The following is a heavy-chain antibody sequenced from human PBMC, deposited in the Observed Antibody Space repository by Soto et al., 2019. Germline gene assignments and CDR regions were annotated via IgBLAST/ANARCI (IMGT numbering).Heavy chain of an antibody. CDR1: GFTFKDYA. V-gene: IGHV3-9*01. J-gene: IGHJ4*02. CDR3: AKDSHWSLDY. D-gene: IGHD1-1*01. CDR2: INENSGSL. Sequence: EVQLVEAGGNLVQPGRSLRLSCATSGFTFKDYAMHWVRQAPGKGLEWVSSINENSGSLDYADSVRGRFTISRDNAKNSLYLQMNSLRTEYTALYYCAKDSHWSLDYWGQGTLVTVSS.